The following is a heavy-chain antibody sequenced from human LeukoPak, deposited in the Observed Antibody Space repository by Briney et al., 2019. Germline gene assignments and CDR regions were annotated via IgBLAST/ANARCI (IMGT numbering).Heavy chain of an antibody. CDR1: GFTFSSYA. CDR2: ISGSGGST. CDR3: AKEGDSSGYYYYYYYMDV. V-gene: IGHV3-23*01. J-gene: IGHJ6*03. D-gene: IGHD3-22*01. Sequence: GGSLRLSCAASGFTFSSYAMSWVRQAPGKGLEWVSAISGSGGSTYYADSVKGRFTISRDNSKNTLYLQMNSLRAEDTAVYYRAKEGDSSGYYYYYYYMDVWGKGTTVTVSS.